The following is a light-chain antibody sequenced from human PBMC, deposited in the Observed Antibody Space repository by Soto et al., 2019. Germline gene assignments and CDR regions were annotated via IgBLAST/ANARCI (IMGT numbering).Light chain of an antibody. V-gene: IGKV3D-20*02. CDR1: QTVIRNY. J-gene: IGKJ5*01. Sequence: EIVLTQSPGTLSLSPVERATLSCRASQTVIRNYLAWHQQKAVQTPRLLVYDASNRATCIPARFSGSGSGTDFTRIISSLEPAEFAVYYCKERSNWRPMAVGQGTRLEIK. CDR2: DAS. CDR3: KERSNWRPMA.